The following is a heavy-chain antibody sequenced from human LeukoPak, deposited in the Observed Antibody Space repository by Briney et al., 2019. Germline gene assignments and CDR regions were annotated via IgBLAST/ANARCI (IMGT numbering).Heavy chain of an antibody. Sequence: SETLSLTCTVSGGSISSYFWSWIRQPPGKGLEWIGYIYYSGSTNYNPSLKSRVTISVDTSKNQFSLKLSSVTAADTAVYYCASARLGSGLEGAFDIWGQGTMVAVSS. CDR1: GGSISSYF. V-gene: IGHV4-59*01. CDR3: ASARLGSGLEGAFDI. J-gene: IGHJ3*02. CDR2: IYYSGST. D-gene: IGHD6-25*01.